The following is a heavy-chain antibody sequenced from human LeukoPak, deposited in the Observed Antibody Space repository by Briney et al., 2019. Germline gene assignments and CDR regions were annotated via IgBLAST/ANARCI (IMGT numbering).Heavy chain of an antibody. V-gene: IGHV3-23*01. CDR2: ISGSGGST. Sequence: GGSLRLSCAASGFTFSSYAMSWVRQAPGKGLEWVSAISGSGGSTYYADSVKGRFTISRDNSKNTVYVQMNSLRAEDTAVYYCAKDRSSSGWYNYLDYWGQGTLVTVSS. CDR1: GFTFSSYA. CDR3: AKDRSSSGWYNYLDY. D-gene: IGHD6-19*01. J-gene: IGHJ4*02.